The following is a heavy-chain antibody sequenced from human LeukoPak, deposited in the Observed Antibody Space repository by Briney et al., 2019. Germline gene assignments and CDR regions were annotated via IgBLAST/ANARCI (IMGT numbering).Heavy chain of an antibody. D-gene: IGHD2/OR15-2a*01. CDR1: GFSVSNNY. Sequence: GGSLRHSCAASGFSVSNNYMNWVRQAPGKGLEWVSVIYSGGSTYYADSVKGRFTISRDNARNSLYLQMNSLRAEDTAVYFCARGGLSIMGYWGQGTLVTVSS. J-gene: IGHJ4*02. CDR3: ARGGLSIMGY. V-gene: IGHV3-53*01. CDR2: IYSGGST.